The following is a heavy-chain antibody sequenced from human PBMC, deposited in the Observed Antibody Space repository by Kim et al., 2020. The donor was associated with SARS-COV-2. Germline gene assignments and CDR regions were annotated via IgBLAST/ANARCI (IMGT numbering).Heavy chain of an antibody. Sequence: GGSLRLSCAASGFTFSSYGMHWVRQAPGKGLEWVAVIWYDGSNKYYADSVKGRFIISRDNSKNTLYLQMNSLRAEDTAVYYCAREGYCSSTSCYGSFFDYWGQGTLVTVSS. CDR1: GFTFSSYG. CDR2: IWYDGSNK. D-gene: IGHD2-2*01. CDR3: AREGYCSSTSCYGSFFDY. J-gene: IGHJ4*02. V-gene: IGHV3-33*01.